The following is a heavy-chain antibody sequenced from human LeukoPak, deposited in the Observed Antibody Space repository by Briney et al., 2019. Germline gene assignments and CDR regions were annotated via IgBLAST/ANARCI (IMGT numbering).Heavy chain of an antibody. D-gene: IGHD2-21*01. CDR2: IRYDGSNK. CDR3: AKDLSGDWNYFDY. Sequence: QSGGSLRLSCAASGFTFSSYGMHWVRQAPGRGLEWVAFIRYDGSNKYYAESVKGRFTISRDNSKNTLFLQMSSLRVEDTAVYYCAKDLSGDWNYFDYWGQGTLVTVSS. V-gene: IGHV3-30*02. J-gene: IGHJ4*02. CDR1: GFTFSSYG.